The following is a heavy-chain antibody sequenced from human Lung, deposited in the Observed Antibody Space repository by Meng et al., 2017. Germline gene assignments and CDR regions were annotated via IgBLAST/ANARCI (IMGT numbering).Heavy chain of an antibody. V-gene: IGHV4-34*01. CDR2: INHSGST. CDR3: ARGPTTMAHDFDY. Sequence: QLQQGGAGLLKPSDTLSLACVVSGGSFSDYDWCWIRQPPGKGLEWIGEINHSGSTNYNPSLESRATISVDTSQNNLSLKLSSVTAADSAVYYCARGPTTMAHDFDYWGQGTLVTVSS. CDR1: GGSFSDYD. J-gene: IGHJ4*02. D-gene: IGHD4-11*01.